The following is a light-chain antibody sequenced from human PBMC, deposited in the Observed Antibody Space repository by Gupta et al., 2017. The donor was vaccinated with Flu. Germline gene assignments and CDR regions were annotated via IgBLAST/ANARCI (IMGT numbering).Light chain of an antibody. J-gene: IGKJ1*01. CDR3: LQCTHVPRT. CDR1: QSLVKSDENNY. V-gene: IGKV2-30*01. CDR2: RAS. Sequence: DGVVTQSPLSLLVSVGKPTSNSYRTHQSLVKSDENNYLNWFQQKPGKSPKLLIYRASNRESGVPDRFSGSGSGTDFTLTISRLQAEDVGVYYCLQCTHVPRTFGQGTKVEIK.